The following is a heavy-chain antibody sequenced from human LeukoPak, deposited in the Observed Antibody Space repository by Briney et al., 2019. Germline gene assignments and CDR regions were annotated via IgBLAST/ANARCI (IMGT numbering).Heavy chain of an antibody. Sequence: GGSLRLSCAASGFTFSNYAMSWVRQAPGKGLEWVSTITDTGGSTYSADSGKGRFTISRDNSKNTLYLQMNSLRVEDTAIYYCASPTDGTGYYRYYFDNWGQGALVAVSS. D-gene: IGHD3/OR15-3a*01. CDR1: GFTFSNYA. J-gene: IGHJ4*02. CDR3: ASPTDGTGYYRYYFDN. CDR2: ITDTGGST. V-gene: IGHV3-23*01.